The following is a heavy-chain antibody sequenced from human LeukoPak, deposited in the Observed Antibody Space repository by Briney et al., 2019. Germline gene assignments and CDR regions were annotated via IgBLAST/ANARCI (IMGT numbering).Heavy chain of an antibody. CDR3: TRTRTAFDF. CDR1: GLTFSSYW. V-gene: IGHV3-7*03. J-gene: IGHJ3*01. Sequence: PGGSLRLSCAASGLTFSSYWMSWVRQAPGKGLECVANIKQDGSEKYYVDSMKGRFTISRDNAKNSLYLQMNSRRADDTAVYYCTRTRTAFDFWGQGTMVTVSS. CDR2: IKQDGSEK.